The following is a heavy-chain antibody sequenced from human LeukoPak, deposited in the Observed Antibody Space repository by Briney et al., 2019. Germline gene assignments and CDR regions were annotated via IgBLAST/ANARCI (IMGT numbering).Heavy chain of an antibody. CDR1: GFTFSSYA. CDR2: ISGSGGST. CDR3: AKGLAYDSRSYFDY. D-gene: IGHD3-22*01. J-gene: IGHJ4*02. V-gene: IGHV3-23*01. Sequence: GGSLRLSCATSGFTFSSYAMSWVRQAPGKGLEWVSAISGSGGSTYYADSVKGRFTISRDNSKNTLYLQMNSLRAEDTAVYYCAKGLAYDSRSYFDYWGQGTLVTVSS.